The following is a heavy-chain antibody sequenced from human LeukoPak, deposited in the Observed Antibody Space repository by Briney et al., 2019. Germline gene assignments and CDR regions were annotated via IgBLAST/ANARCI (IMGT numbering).Heavy chain of an antibody. D-gene: IGHD5-12*01. CDR2: IYYSGST. J-gene: IGHJ5*02. Sequence: PSQTLSLTCTVSGGSISSGDYYWSWIRQPPGKGLEWIGYIYYSGSTYYNPSLKSRDTISVDTSKNQFSLKLSSVTAADTAVYYCARQEYSGYDSANWFDPWGQGTLVTVSS. V-gene: IGHV4-30-4*01. CDR3: ARQEYSGYDSANWFDP. CDR1: GGSISSGDYY.